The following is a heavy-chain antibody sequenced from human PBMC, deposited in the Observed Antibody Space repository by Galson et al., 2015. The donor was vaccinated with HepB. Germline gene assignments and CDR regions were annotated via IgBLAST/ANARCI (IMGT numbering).Heavy chain of an antibody. CDR3: ARKLSSGWIDYYYGMDV. V-gene: IGHV1-8*01. CDR2: MNPNSGNT. D-gene: IGHD6-19*01. CDR1: GYTFTSYD. Sequence: SVKVSCKASGYTFTSYDINWVRQATGQGLEWMGWMNPNSGNTGYAQKFQGRVTMTRNTSISTAYMELSSLRSEDTAVYYCARKLSSGWIDYYYGMDVWGQGTTVTVSS. J-gene: IGHJ6*02.